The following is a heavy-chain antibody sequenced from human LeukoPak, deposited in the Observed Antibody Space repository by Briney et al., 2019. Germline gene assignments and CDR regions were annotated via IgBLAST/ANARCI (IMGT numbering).Heavy chain of an antibody. CDR1: GFTFSSYA. D-gene: IGHD2-21*02. CDR2: ISGSGDST. J-gene: IGHJ4*02. V-gene: IGHV3-23*01. CDR3: AKDFRVTAIGN. Sequence: GGSLRLSCAASGFTFSSYAMSWVRQAPGKGLEWVSAISGSGDSTYYGDSVKGRFTISRDNSKNTLYLQMNSLRAEDTALYYCAKDFRVTAIGNWGQGTLVTVSS.